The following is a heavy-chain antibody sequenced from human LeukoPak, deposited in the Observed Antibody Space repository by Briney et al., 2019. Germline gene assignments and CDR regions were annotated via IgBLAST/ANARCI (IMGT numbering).Heavy chain of an antibody. Sequence: SETLSLTCTVSGYSISSGYYWGWIRQPPGKGLEWIASIYHSGSTYYNLSLKSRVTISVDTSKNQFSLKLSSVTATDTAVYYCARDGRIRFPVTNWFDPWGQGILATVSS. CDR1: GYSISSGYY. CDR3: ARDGRIRFPVTNWFDP. D-gene: IGHD3-3*01. CDR2: IYHSGST. V-gene: IGHV4-38-2*02. J-gene: IGHJ5*02.